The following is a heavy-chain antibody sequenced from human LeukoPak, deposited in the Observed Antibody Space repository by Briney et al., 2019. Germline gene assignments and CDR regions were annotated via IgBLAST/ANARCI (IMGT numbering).Heavy chain of an antibody. CDR2: ISSSSSYI. CDR1: GFTFSSYS. CDR3: ARLSGSRKNWFDP. Sequence: GGSLRLSCAASGFTFSSYSMNWARQAPGKGLEWVSSISSSSSYIYYADSVKGRFTISRDNAKNSLYLQMNSLRAEDTAVYYCARLSGSRKNWFDPWGQGTLVTVSS. J-gene: IGHJ5*02. V-gene: IGHV3-21*01. D-gene: IGHD5-12*01.